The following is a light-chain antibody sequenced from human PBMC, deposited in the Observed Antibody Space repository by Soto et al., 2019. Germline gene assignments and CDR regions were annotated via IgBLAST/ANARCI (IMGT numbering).Light chain of an antibody. CDR2: EVS. Sequence: QSVLTQPASVSGSPGQSITISCTGTVSDVGGYNSVSWYQQHPGKAPKLMIYEVSHRPSGVSNRFSGSKSGNTASLTISGLLAEDEADYYCNSFTTSYTYVFGTGTKLTVL. CDR1: VSDVGGYNS. CDR3: NSFTTSYTYV. J-gene: IGLJ1*01. V-gene: IGLV2-14*01.